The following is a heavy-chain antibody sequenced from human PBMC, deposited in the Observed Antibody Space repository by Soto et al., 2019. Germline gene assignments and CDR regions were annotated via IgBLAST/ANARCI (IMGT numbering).Heavy chain of an antibody. D-gene: IGHD3-22*01. Sequence: GGSLRLSCAASGFTFSSYAMHCIRQAPGKGLEWVAIISFDGSNEYDADSVKGRFTISGDNSKNTLYLQVRSLRAEDTAVYYCAKTYYYDRSGYYQNWFDPWGQGTLVTVSS. CDR3: AKTYYYDRSGYYQNWFDP. CDR2: ISFDGSNE. CDR1: GFTFSSYA. V-gene: IGHV3-30-3*02. J-gene: IGHJ5*02.